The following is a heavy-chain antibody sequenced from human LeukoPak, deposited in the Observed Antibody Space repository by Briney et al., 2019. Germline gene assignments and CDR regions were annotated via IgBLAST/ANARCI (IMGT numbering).Heavy chain of an antibody. Sequence: ASVKVSCKASGYTFTSYYMHWVRQAPGQGLEWMGIINPSGGSTSYAQKFQGRVTMTRDMSTSTVYMELSSLRSEDTAVYYCAGGGRGMIVVVYFDYWGQGTLVTVSS. CDR1: GYTFTSYY. V-gene: IGHV1-46*01. J-gene: IGHJ4*02. CDR3: AGGGRGMIVVVYFDY. D-gene: IGHD3-22*01. CDR2: INPSGGST.